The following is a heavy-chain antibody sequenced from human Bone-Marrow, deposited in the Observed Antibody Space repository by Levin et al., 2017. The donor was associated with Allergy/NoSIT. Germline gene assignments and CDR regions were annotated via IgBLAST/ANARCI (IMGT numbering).Heavy chain of an antibody. CDR1: GFTFSSYA. J-gene: IGHJ4*02. D-gene: IGHD5-12*01. CDR3: AKDLVVAAITRYYFDY. V-gene: IGHV3-23*01. Sequence: GGSLRLSCAASGFTFSSYAMSWVRQAPGKGLEWVSGISGSGGSTYHADSVKGRFTISRDNSKNTLYLHMNSLRAEDTAVYYCAKDLVVAAITRYYFDYWGQGTPVTVSS. CDR2: ISGSGGST.